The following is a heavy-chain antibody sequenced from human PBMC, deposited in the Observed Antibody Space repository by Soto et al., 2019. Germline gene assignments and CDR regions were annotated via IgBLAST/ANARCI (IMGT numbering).Heavy chain of an antibody. Sequence: QVQLQESGPGLVKPSETLSLTCTVSGGSISSYYWSWIRQPPGKGLEWIGYIYYSGSTNYNPSLKSRVTISVDTSKNQFSLKLSSVTAADTAVYYCARRATVRTDYYYYYMDVWGKGTTVTVSS. V-gene: IGHV4-59*08. CDR3: ARRATVRTDYYYYYMDV. D-gene: IGHD4-4*01. J-gene: IGHJ6*03. CDR2: IYYSGST. CDR1: GGSISSYY.